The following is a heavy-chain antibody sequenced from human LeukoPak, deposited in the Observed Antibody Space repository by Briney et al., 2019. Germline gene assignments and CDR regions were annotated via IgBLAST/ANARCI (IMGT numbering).Heavy chain of an antibody. D-gene: IGHD3-9*01. CDR3: ARHLTIYYDILTGYYNVGAFDI. CDR1: GFTFSSYW. CDR2: IKQDGSEK. J-gene: IGHJ3*02. Sequence: PGGSLRLSCAASGFTFSSYWMSWVRQAPGKGLEWVANIKQDGSEKYYVDSVKGRFTISRDNAKNSLYLQMNSLRAEDTAVYYCARHLTIYYDILTGYYNVGAFDIWGQGTMVTVSS. V-gene: IGHV3-7*01.